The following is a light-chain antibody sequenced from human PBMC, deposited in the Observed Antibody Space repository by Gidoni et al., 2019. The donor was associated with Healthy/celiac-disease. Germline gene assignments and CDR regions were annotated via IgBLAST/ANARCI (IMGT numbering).Light chain of an antibody. CDR3: XQYXXP. V-gene: IGKV3-20*01. J-gene: IGKJ3*01. CDR1: QSVSSSY. Sequence: EIVLTQSPGTLSLSPGERATLSCRASQSVSSSYLAWYQQKPGQAPRLLIYGASSRSTGIPXXFXXXGSGTDFTXXXSRLXPEDXAVYYXXQYXXPFXPXTKVDIK. CDR2: GAS.